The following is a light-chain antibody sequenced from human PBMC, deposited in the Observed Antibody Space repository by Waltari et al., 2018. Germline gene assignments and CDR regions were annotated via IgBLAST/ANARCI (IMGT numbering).Light chain of an antibody. CDR3: QQSVSSPWT. CDR1: QSVSKPY. V-gene: IGKV3-20*01. CDR2: IAS. Sequence: VLTQSPGTLSLSPGERPTLSCRASQSVSKPYLAWYHQKPGQPPRLLIYIASSRPTGIPDRFSDSGSGTDFTLTITRLEPEDFAVYYCQQSVSSPWTFGQGTKVEIK. J-gene: IGKJ1*01.